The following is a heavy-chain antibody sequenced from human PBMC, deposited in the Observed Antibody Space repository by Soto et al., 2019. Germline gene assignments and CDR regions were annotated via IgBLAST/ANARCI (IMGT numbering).Heavy chain of an antibody. CDR3: ARGRWQNFDY. D-gene: IGHD2-15*01. V-gene: IGHV4-59*01. J-gene: IGHJ4*02. Sequence: QVQLQESGPGLVKPSETPSLTCTVSGGSISSYYWSWIRQPPGKGLEWIGYIYYSGSTNYNPSLKSRVTISVDTSKNQFSLKLSSVTAADTAVYYCARGRWQNFDYWGQGTLVTVSS. CDR2: IYYSGST. CDR1: GGSISSYY.